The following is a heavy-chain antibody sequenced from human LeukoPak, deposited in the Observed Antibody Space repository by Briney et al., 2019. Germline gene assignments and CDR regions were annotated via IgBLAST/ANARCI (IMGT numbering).Heavy chain of an antibody. CDR2: IKQDGSEK. J-gene: IGHJ4*02. D-gene: IGHD1-7*01. CDR1: GFTFSSYW. V-gene: IGHV3-7*01. Sequence: WGSLRLSCAASGFTFSSYWMSWVRQAPGKGLEWVANIKQDGSEKYYVDSVKGRFTISRDNAKNSLYLQMNSLRAEDTAVYYCARESMHNWNYVPFDYWGQGTLVTLSS. CDR3: ARESMHNWNYVPFDY.